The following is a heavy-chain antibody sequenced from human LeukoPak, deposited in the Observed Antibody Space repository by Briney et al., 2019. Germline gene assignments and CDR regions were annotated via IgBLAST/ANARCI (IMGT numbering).Heavy chain of an antibody. J-gene: IGHJ6*02. Sequence: PGGSLRLSCAASRFTFSSYAMHWVRQAPGKGLEWVAVISYDGSNKYYADSVKGRFTISRDNSKNTLYLQMNSLRAEDTAVYYCACEGRYSSRVGYYYYGMDVWGQGTTVTVSS. V-gene: IGHV3-30-3*01. CDR1: RFTFSSYA. CDR3: ACEGRYSSRVGYYYYGMDV. D-gene: IGHD6-13*01. CDR2: ISYDGSNK.